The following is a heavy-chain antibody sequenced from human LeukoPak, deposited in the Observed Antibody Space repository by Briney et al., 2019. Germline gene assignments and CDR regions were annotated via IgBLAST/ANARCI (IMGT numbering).Heavy chain of an antibody. V-gene: IGHV3-23*01. D-gene: IGHD2-2*01. CDR1: GFTFSSYV. CDR2: ISGSGGST. CDR3: AKRHCSSTHCYAFDY. Sequence: GGSLRLSCATSGFTFSSYVMAWVRQAPGKGLEWVSSISGSGGSTYYADSVKGRFTISRDNSMNTLYLQMNSLTAEDTAVYYCAKRHCSSTHCYAFDYWGQGTLVTVSS. J-gene: IGHJ4*02.